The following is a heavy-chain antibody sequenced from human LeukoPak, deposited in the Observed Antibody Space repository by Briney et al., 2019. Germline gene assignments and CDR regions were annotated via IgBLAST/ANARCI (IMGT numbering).Heavy chain of an antibody. CDR3: ARADYYGSGSPPDY. CDR2: SYYSGIT. D-gene: IGHD3-10*01. J-gene: IGHJ4*02. V-gene: IGHV4-59*01. CDR1: GGSISSYY. Sequence: SETLSLTCSVSGGSISSYYWNWIRQPPGKGLEWIGYSYYSGITNYNPSLKSRVTISVDTSKNQFSLKLTSVTAADTAVYYCARADYYGSGSPPDYWGQGTLVTVSS.